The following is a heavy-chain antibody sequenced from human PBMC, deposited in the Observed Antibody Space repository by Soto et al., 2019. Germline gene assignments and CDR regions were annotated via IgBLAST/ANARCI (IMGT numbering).Heavy chain of an antibody. D-gene: IGHD4-4*01. J-gene: IGHJ3*02. Sequence: QITLKESGPTLVKPTQTLTLTCTFSGFSLSTSGVGVGWISQPPGTTLEWLALIYWDDDKRYSPSLKSRLTITKDPSKFRVVLTMTKIDPVDTTIYYCAHFTPDYSSHDAFDIWGQGTMVTVSS. CDR3: AHFTPDYSSHDAFDI. CDR2: IYWDDDK. CDR1: GFSLSTSGVG. V-gene: IGHV2-5*02.